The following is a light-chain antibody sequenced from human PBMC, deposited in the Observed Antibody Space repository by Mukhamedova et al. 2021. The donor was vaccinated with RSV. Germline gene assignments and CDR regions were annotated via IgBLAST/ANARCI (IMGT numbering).Light chain of an antibody. CDR2: AAS. Sequence: GDRVTITCRASQGISSYLAWYLQRPGKAPNLLIYAASTLQSGVPSRFSGSGSGTEFTLTISSLQPEDFATHYCQQLNSYPLTFGGG. V-gene: IGKV1-9*01. J-gene: IGKJ4*01. CDR1: QGISSY. CDR3: QQLNSYPLT.